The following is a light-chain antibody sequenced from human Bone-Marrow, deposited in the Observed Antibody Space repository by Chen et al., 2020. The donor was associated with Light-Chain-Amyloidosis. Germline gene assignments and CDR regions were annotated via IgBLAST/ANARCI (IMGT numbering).Light chain of an antibody. CDR1: QNLLYHSNNKNY. CDR2: WAS. CDR3: QKYDRAPLT. J-gene: IGKJ3*01. Sequence: DIVMTQSPDSLAVSLGERATINCKSSQNLLYHSNNKNYMAWYQQKAGQPPKLLVKWASIRKSGVPDRFSGSGSGTDFTLTISSLQSEDVAVYHCQKYDRAPLTFGPGTKVEIK. V-gene: IGKV4-1*01.